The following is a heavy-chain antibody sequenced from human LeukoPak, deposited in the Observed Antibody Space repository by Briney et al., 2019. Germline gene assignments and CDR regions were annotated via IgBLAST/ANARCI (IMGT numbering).Heavy chain of an antibody. Sequence: PSETLSLTCTVSGGSISSGDYYWSWIRQPPGKGLEWIGYIYYSGSTYYNPSLKSRVTISVDTSKNQFSPKLSSVTAADTAVYYCARGTSGDYVNYWGQGTLVTVSS. CDR2: IYYSGST. D-gene: IGHD4-17*01. J-gene: IGHJ4*02. CDR3: ARGTSGDYVNY. V-gene: IGHV4-30-4*01. CDR1: GGSISSGDYY.